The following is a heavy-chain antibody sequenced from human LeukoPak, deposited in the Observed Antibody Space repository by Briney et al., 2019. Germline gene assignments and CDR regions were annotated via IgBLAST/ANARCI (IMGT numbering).Heavy chain of an antibody. D-gene: IGHD3-22*01. V-gene: IGHV3-23*01. CDR1: GFSFRTYA. Sequence: PGGSLRLSCAASGFSFRTYAMTWVRQAPGKGLVWVTSISGSGATTYNADPLKGRFTISRDNSKNTLYLQMNSLRAEDTAVYYCVKESTSSGYYYAPDYWGQGTLVTVS. CDR3: VKESTSSGYYYAPDY. J-gene: IGHJ4*02. CDR2: ISGSGATT.